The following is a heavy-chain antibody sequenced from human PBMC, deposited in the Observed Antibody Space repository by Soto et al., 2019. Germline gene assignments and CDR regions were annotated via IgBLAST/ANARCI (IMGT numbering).Heavy chain of an antibody. V-gene: IGHV3-21*01. D-gene: IGHD3-9*01. CDR3: ARDRYFDWLLFSPSPDV. CDR2: ISSSSSYI. J-gene: IGHJ6*04. Sequence: PGGSLRLSCAASGFTFSSYSMNWVRQAPGKGLEWVSSISSSSSYIYYADSVKGRFTISRDNAKNSLYLQMNSLRAEDTAVYYCARDRYFDWLLFSPSPDVWGKGTTVTVSS. CDR1: GFTFSSYS.